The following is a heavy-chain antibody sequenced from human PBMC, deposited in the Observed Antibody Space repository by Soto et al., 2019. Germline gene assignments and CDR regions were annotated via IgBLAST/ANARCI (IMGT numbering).Heavy chain of an antibody. Sequence: GGFLRLTCSASGFTFINYVMHWVRQAPGRGLEYVSAIDSNGGITYYADSVKGRFTISRDNSKNTLYLQMSSLWAEDTAVYYCVKDQAVVTPNYAFDVWGPGTMVTVSS. J-gene: IGHJ3*01. CDR3: VKDQAVVTPNYAFDV. CDR1: GFTFINYV. CDR2: IDSNGGIT. V-gene: IGHV3-64D*08. D-gene: IGHD2-21*02.